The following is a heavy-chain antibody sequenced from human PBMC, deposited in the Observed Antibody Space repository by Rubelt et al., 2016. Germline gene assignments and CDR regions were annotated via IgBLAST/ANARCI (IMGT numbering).Heavy chain of an antibody. CDR3: ARGESAYCGGDCYPFDY. Sequence: GGCLRLSCAASGFTFSSYGMNWVRQAPGKGLEWVSGISGSGDTTYYTDSVKGRFTISRDNSQNTLSLQMNNLRAEDTAVYYCARGESAYCGGDCYPFDYWGQGTLVTVSS. V-gene: IGHV3-23*01. CDR1: GFTFSSYG. CDR2: ISGSGDTT. J-gene: IGHJ4*02. D-gene: IGHD2-21*02.